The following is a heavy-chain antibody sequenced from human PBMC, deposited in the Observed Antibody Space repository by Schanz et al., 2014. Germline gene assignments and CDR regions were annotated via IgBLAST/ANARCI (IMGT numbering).Heavy chain of an antibody. CDR2: INPDGSGK. V-gene: IGHV3-7*01. CDR3: ATENWWTVEY. D-gene: IGHD2-15*01. CDR1: GFNFGDYY. J-gene: IGHJ4*02. Sequence: DVQLVESGGGLVQSGGSLRLSCAASGFNFGDYYMPWVRQAPGKGLESVAKINPDGSGKYYVVSVEGRFTISRDNAKKSLDLHMNSLTAEDTAVYYCATENWWTVEYWGQGTLVTVSS.